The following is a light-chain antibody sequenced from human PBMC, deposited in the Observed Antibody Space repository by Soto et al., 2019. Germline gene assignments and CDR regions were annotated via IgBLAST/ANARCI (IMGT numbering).Light chain of an antibody. Sequence: QSALTQPASVSGSPGQSITISCTGTSSDVGDFNYVSWYQQYPGKAPKLIIYSVSHRPSGVSNRFSGSKSGNTASLTISGLQAEDEADYYCSSYTATTTRVFGGGTKVTVL. CDR3: SSYTATTTRV. J-gene: IGLJ3*02. CDR1: SSDVGDFNY. V-gene: IGLV2-14*03. CDR2: SVS.